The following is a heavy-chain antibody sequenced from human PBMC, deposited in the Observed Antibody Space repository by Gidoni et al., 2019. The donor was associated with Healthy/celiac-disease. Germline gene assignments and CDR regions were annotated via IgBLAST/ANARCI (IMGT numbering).Heavy chain of an antibody. V-gene: IGHV5-51*01. CDR1: GYSFTSYW. J-gene: IGHJ3*02. CDR3: ARWGVVVPAAIGYAFDI. Sequence: EVQLVQSGAEVKQPGESLKISCKGSGYSFTSYWIGWVRQMPGKGLEWMGIIDPGDSDTRYSPSFQGHVTISADKSISTAYLQWSSLKASDTAMYYCARWGVVVPAAIGYAFDIWGQGTMVTVSS. CDR2: IDPGDSDT. D-gene: IGHD2-2*01.